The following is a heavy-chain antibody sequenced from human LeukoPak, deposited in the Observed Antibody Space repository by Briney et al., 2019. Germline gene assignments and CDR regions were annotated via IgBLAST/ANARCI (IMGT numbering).Heavy chain of an antibody. D-gene: IGHD3-10*01. CDR2: IYYSGST. CDR1: GGSISSYY. Sequence: SETLSLTCTVSGGSISSYYWSWIRQPPGKGLEWVGYIYYSGSTNYNPSLKSRVTISVDTSKNQFSLKLSSVTAADTAVYYCARDRHGASDYWGQGTLVTVSS. J-gene: IGHJ4*02. CDR3: ARDRHGASDY. V-gene: IGHV4-59*01.